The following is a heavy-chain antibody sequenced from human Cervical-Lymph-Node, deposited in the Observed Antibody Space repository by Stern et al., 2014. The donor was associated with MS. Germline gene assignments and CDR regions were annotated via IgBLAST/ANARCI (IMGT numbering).Heavy chain of an antibody. D-gene: IGHD2/OR15-2a*01. Sequence: MQLVESGPGLVKPSGTLSLTCAVSGGSVSSTNWWSWVRQSPGKGLEWIGNIYHSGASNYRPSLRSRVSISLDNSKNHLSLHLTSVTAADTAVYYCARERQQYCNSEGCSYWYFDLWGRGTLVTVSS. CDR1: GGSVSSTNW. CDR2: IYHSGAS. V-gene: IGHV4-4*02. CDR3: ARERQQYCNSEGCSYWYFDL. J-gene: IGHJ2*01.